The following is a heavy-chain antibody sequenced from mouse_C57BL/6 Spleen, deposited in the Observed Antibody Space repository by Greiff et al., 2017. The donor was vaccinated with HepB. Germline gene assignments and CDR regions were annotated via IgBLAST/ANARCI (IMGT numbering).Heavy chain of an antibody. CDR1: GYTFTSYG. J-gene: IGHJ3*01. Sequence: VKLQESGAELARPGASVKLSCKASGYTFTSYGISWVKQRTGQGLEWIGEIYPRSGNTYYNEKFKGKATLTADKSSSTAYMELRSLTSEDSAVYFCERGGTTVVEGSWFAYWGQGTLVTVSA. CDR2: IYPRSGNT. CDR3: ERGGTTVVEGSWFAY. V-gene: IGHV1-81*01. D-gene: IGHD1-1*01.